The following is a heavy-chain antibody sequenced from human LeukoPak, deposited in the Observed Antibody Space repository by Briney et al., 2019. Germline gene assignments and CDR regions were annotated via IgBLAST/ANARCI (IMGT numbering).Heavy chain of an antibody. CDR3: ARDVECSNIYYYYYMDV. CDR1: GFTFSNAW. D-gene: IGHD6-6*01. J-gene: IGHJ6*03. CDR2: LNWNGVST. V-gene: IGHV3-20*01. Sequence: PGGSLRLSCAASGFTFSNAWMSWVRQVPGKGLEWVCGLNWNGVSTGYADSVKGRFTISRDNAKNFLYLQMNNVTVEDTALYHCARDVECSNIYYYYYMDVWGKGTTVTVAS.